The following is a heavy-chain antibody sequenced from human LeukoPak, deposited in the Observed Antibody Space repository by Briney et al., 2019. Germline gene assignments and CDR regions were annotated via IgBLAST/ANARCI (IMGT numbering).Heavy chain of an antibody. D-gene: IGHD2-21*02. V-gene: IGHV5-51*01. CDR1: GYSFSTHW. J-gene: IGHJ4*02. CDR3: ARHGGAYCSGNCFYSFDY. CDR2: IYPDDSDI. Sequence: GESLKISCKGSGYSFSTHWIGWVRQMPGKGLEWMGIIYPDDSDITYSPPFQGQVTISADKSISTAYLQWSSLKASDTAIYYCARHGGAYCSGNCFYSFDYWGQGTLVTVSS.